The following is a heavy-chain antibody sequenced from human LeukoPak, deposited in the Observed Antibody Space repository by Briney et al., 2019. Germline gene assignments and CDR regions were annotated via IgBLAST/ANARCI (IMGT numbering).Heavy chain of an antibody. CDR3: ARASGTGTTLGY. D-gene: IGHD1-7*01. Sequence: SETLSLTCAVYGGSFSGYYWSWIRQPPGMGLEWIGEINHSGSTNYNPSLKSRVTISVDTSKNQFSLKLSSVTAADTAVYYCARASGTGTTLGYWGQGTLVTVSS. CDR1: GGSFSGYY. V-gene: IGHV4-34*01. J-gene: IGHJ4*02. CDR2: INHSGST.